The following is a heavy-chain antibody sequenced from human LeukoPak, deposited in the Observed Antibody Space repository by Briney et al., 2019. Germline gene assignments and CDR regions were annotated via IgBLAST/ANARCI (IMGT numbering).Heavy chain of an antibody. CDR2: IKQDGSEK. Sequence: PGGSLRLSCAASGFTFSDYYMSWIRQAPGKGLEWVANIKQDGSEKYYVDSVKGRFTISRDNAKNSLYLQMNSLRAEDTAVYYCARVSTYYYDSSGYFVTMQYYFDYWGQGTLVTVSS. V-gene: IGHV3-7*01. CDR3: ARVSTYYYDSSGYFVTMQYYFDY. D-gene: IGHD3-22*01. CDR1: GFTFSDYY. J-gene: IGHJ4*02.